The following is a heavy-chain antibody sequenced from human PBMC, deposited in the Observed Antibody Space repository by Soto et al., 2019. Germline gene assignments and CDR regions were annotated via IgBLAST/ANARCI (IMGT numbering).Heavy chain of an antibody. CDR2: ISYDGSNK. CDR1: GFTFSSYG. CDR3: AKDRSYSSGWYFDY. J-gene: IGHJ4*02. D-gene: IGHD6-19*01. Sequence: QVQLVESGGGVVQPGRSLRLSCAASGFTFSSYGMHWVRQASGKGLEWVAVISYDGSNKYYADSVKGRFTISRDNSKNTLYLQMNSLRAEDTAVYYCAKDRSYSSGWYFDYWGQGTLVTVSS. V-gene: IGHV3-30*18.